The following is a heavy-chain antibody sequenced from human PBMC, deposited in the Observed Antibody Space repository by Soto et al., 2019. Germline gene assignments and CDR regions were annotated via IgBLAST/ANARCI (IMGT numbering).Heavy chain of an antibody. J-gene: IGHJ4*02. CDR2: IYYSGST. D-gene: IGHD3-10*01. V-gene: IGHV4-59*01. Sequence: SETLSLTCTVSGYSISSYYWSWIRQPPGKGLEWIGYIYYSGSTNYNPSLKSRVTISVDTSKNQFSLKLSSVTAADTAVYYCSRVWGYYFDYWGQGTLVVVSS. CDR1: GYSISSYY. CDR3: SRVWGYYFDY.